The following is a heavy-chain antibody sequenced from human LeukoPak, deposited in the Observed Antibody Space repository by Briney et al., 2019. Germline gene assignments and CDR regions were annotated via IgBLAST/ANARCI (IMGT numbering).Heavy chain of an antibody. CDR1: GFPFSSYW. J-gene: IGHJ4*02. V-gene: IGHV3-23*01. CDR3: ATSTVAKYDY. D-gene: IGHD4-11*01. CDR2: ISGSGDST. Sequence: GGSLRLSCAASGFPFSSYWMHWVRQAPGKGLEWVSAISGSGDSTFNADSVKGRFTISRDNSKNTLYLQMNSLRAEDTALYYCATSTVAKYDYWGQGTLVAVSS.